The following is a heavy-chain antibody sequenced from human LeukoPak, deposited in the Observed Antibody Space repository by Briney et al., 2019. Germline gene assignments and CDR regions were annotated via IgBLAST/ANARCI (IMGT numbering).Heavy chain of an antibody. D-gene: IGHD3-10*01. CDR3: AKGKDYYLDY. CDR1: GFTFSSYG. Sequence: GGSLRLSCAASGFTFSSYGMHWVRQAPGKGLEWVAFIRYDGSEKYYADSVKGRITISRDNSKNTLYVQMNSLRAEDTAVYYCAKGKDYYLDYWGQGTLVTVSS. CDR2: IRYDGSEK. V-gene: IGHV3-30*02. J-gene: IGHJ4*02.